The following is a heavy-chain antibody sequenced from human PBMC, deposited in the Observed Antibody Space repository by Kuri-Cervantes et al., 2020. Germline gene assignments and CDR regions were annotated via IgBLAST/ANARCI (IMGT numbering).Heavy chain of an antibody. V-gene: IGHV4-34*01. D-gene: IGHD3-22*01. J-gene: IGHJ5*02. CDR1: GGSIRSYY. CDR3: ARRRGRGYYDSSGYWFDP. CDR2: INHSGST. Sequence: SETLSLTCTVSGGSIRSYYWSWIRQPPGKGLEWIGEINHSGSTNYNPSLKSRVTISVDTSKNQFSLKLSPVTAADTAVYYCARRRGRGYYDSSGYWFDPWGQGTLVTVSS.